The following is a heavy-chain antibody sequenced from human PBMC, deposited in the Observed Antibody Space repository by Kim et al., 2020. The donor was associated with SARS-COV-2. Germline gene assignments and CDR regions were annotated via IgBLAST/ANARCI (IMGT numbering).Heavy chain of an antibody. CDR1: GYTFTSYG. CDR2: ISAYNGNT. D-gene: IGHD5-18*01. Sequence: ASVKVSCKASGYTFTSYGISWVRQAPGQGLEWMGWISAYNGNTNYAQKLQGRVTMTTDTSTSTAYMELRSLRSDDTAVDYCARGFHEYSYGRENWFDPWGQGTLVTVSS. J-gene: IGHJ5*02. V-gene: IGHV1-18*04. CDR3: ARGFHEYSYGRENWFDP.